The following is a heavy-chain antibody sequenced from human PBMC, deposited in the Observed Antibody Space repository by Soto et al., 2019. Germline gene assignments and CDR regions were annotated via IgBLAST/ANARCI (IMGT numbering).Heavy chain of an antibody. CDR2: IIPIFGTA. CDR3: ARRFSSYPPDYDTYYYYGMDV. V-gene: IGHV1-69*01. D-gene: IGHD3-9*01. CDR1: GGTFSSYA. Sequence: QVQLVQSGAEVKKPGSSVKVSCKASGGTFSSYAISWVRQAPGQGLEWMGGIIPIFGTANYAQKFQGRVTITADESTSTAYMELSSLRSEDTAVYYCARRFSSYPPDYDTYYYYGMDVWGQGTTVTVSS. J-gene: IGHJ6*02.